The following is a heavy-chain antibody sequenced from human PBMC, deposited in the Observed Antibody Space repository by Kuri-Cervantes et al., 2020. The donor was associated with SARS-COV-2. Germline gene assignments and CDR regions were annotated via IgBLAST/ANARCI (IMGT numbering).Heavy chain of an antibody. D-gene: IGHD6-13*01. Sequence: KVSCKGSGYSFTSYWIGWVRQMPGKGLEWMGIIYPGDSDTRYSPSFQGQVTISADKSISTAYLQWSSPKASDTAMYYCARLKAAAGTFWYFDLWGRGTLVTVSS. CDR3: ARLKAAAGTFWYFDL. J-gene: IGHJ2*01. V-gene: IGHV5-51*01. CDR1: GYSFTSYW. CDR2: IYPGDSDT.